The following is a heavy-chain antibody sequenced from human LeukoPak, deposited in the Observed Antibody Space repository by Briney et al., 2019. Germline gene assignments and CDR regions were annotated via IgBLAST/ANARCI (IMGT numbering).Heavy chain of an antibody. CDR3: ARWRYYSGDNYYYYFDY. CDR2: ISYDGSTK. V-gene: IGHV3-30*03. CDR1: GFTFSTYG. J-gene: IGHJ4*02. Sequence: PGGSLRLSCTASGFTFSTYGMHWVRQAPGKGLEWVTLISYDGSTKYYSDSVEGRFTLSRDNSKNTLYLQMNSLRAEDTAVYYCARWRYYSGDNYYYYFDYWGQGTLVTVSS. D-gene: IGHD2-15*01.